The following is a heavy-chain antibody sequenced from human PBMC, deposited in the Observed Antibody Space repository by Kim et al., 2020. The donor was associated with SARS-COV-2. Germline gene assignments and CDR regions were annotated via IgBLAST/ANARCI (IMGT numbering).Heavy chain of an antibody. Sequence: GGSLRLSCAASGVTFDDYAVHWVWPAPGKGLEWVSGISWNSGSIGYADSVKGRFTISRDNAKNSLYLQMNSLRAEDTALYYCAKDGTPITIFGVVGDYYYYGMDVWGQGTTVTVSS. J-gene: IGHJ6*02. CDR1: GVTFDDYA. D-gene: IGHD3-3*01. CDR3: AKDGTPITIFGVVGDYYYYGMDV. V-gene: IGHV3-9*01. CDR2: ISWNSGSI.